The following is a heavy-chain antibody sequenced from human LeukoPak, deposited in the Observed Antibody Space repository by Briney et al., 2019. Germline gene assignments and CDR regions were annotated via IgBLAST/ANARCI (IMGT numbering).Heavy chain of an antibody. Sequence: PGRSLRLSCAASGFNFGSYAMHWVRQAPGKGLEWVAVISYDGSNKYYADSVKGRFTISRDNSKNTLYLQMNSLRAEDTAVYYCARGQGGYSYGHENYFDYWGQGTLVTVSS. CDR3: ARGQGGYSYGHENYFDY. J-gene: IGHJ4*02. D-gene: IGHD5-18*01. CDR1: GFNFGSYA. V-gene: IGHV3-30*04. CDR2: ISYDGSNK.